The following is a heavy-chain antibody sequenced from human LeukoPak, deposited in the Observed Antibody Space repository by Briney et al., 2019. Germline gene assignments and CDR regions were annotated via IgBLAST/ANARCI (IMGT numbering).Heavy chain of an antibody. V-gene: IGHV1-18*01. CDR1: GYTFSSYG. CDR3: ARYDDWNYVLPFDY. Sequence: RASVKVSCRASGYTFSSYGISWVRQAPGQGLEWMGWISVYNDNTDYAQKLQGRVTMTTDTSTSTAYMELRSLRSDDTAVYYCARYDDWNYVLPFDYWGQGTLVTVSS. J-gene: IGHJ4*02. CDR2: ISVYNDNT. D-gene: IGHD1-7*01.